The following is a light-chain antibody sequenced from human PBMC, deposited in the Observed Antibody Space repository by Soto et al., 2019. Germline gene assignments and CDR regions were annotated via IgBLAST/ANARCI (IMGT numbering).Light chain of an antibody. J-gene: IGKJ4*01. CDR2: GAS. CDR3: HHYGSSPLT. Sequence: EIVLTQSPGTLSLSPGDTGTLSCRAGQAMTSSAIAWYQQKAGQPPRLLIYGASTRATGIPDRFSGGGSGTDFTLTISRLEPEDFAMYYCHHYGSSPLTFGGGTTGDIK. V-gene: IGKV3-20*01. CDR1: QAMTSSA.